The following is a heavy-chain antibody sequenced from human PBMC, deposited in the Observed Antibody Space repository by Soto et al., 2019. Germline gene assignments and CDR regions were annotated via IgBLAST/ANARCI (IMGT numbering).Heavy chain of an antibody. Sequence: PGVSLKISCKGSGYSFTTYWIGWVRQMPGKGLEWMGIIYPGDSDTRNSPSFQGQVTISADKSISTAYLQWSSLKASDAAMYYCARLFLHYEREGPYFDYWGQGTLVTVSS. CDR1: GYSFTTYW. CDR3: ARLFLHYEREGPYFDY. D-gene: IGHD3-16*01. J-gene: IGHJ4*02. CDR2: IYPGDSDT. V-gene: IGHV5-51*01.